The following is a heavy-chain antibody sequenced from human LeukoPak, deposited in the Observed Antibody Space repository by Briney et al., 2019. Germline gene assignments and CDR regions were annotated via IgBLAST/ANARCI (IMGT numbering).Heavy chain of an antibody. CDR2: ISAYNGNT. V-gene: IGHV1-18*01. D-gene: IGHD3-10*01. Sequence: ASVKVSCKASGYTFTSYGISWVRQAPGQGLEWMGWISAYNGNTNYAQKLQGRVTMTRDTSISTAYMELSRLRSDDTAVYYCAINHQFTYYYGSGSYGYFDYWGQGTLVTVSS. J-gene: IGHJ4*02. CDR3: AINHQFTYYYGSGSYGYFDY. CDR1: GYTFTSYG.